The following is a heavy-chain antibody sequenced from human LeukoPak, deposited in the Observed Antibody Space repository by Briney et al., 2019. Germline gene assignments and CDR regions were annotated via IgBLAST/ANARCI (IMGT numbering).Heavy chain of an antibody. CDR1: GFTFSSYG. D-gene: IGHD1-1*01. V-gene: IGHV3-30*02. CDR2: IRYDGSNK. CDR3: AKGDLTTTGTTSVDY. J-gene: IGHJ4*02. Sequence: QPGGSLRLSCAASGFTFSSYGMHWVRQAPGKGLEWVAFIRYDGSNKYYADSVKGRFTISRDNSKNTLYLQMNSLRAEDTAVYYCAKGDLTTTGTTSVDYWGQGTLVTVSS.